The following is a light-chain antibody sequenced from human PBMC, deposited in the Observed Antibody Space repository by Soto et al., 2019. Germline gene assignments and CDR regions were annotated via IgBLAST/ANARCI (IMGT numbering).Light chain of an antibody. J-gene: IGKJ3*01. CDR2: GAS. CDR1: HSVSSSY. Sequence: EIVLTQSPGTLSLSPGERATLSCRASHSVSSSYLAWYQQKPGQAPRLLIYGASSRATGIPDRFSGSGSGTDFTLTISRLEPEAFAVSYCQQYGSSPPYTFGPGTKVDIK. CDR3: QQYGSSPPYT. V-gene: IGKV3-20*01.